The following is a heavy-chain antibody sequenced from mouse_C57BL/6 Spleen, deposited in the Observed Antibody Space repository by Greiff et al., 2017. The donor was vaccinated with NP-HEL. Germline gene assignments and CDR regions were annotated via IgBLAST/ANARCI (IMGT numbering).Heavy chain of an antibody. CDR1: GFTFSDYG. J-gene: IGHJ3*01. D-gene: IGHD2-3*01. V-gene: IGHV5-17*01. Sequence: EVHLVESGGGLVKPGGSLKLSCAASGFTFSDYGMHWVRQAPEKGLEWVAYISSSSSTIYYADTVKGRFTISRDNAKNTLFLQMTSLRSEDTAMYYCARSGYYDFAYWGQGTLVTVSA. CDR2: ISSSSSTI. CDR3: ARSGYYDFAY.